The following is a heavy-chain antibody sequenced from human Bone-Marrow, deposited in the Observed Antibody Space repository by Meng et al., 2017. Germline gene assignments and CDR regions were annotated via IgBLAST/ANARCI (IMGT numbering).Heavy chain of an antibody. CDR3: ARDQRRSGSDY. V-gene: IGHV3-23*01. CDR1: GFTFTSYA. D-gene: IGHD3-10*01. CDR2: FSGRGGST. Sequence: GESLKISCAASGFTFTSYAMSWVRQAPGKGLEWVSTFSGRGGSTYYADSVKGRFTISRDNSKNTLYLQMNSLRAEDTAVYYCARDQRRSGSDYWGQGTLVTVSS. J-gene: IGHJ4*02.